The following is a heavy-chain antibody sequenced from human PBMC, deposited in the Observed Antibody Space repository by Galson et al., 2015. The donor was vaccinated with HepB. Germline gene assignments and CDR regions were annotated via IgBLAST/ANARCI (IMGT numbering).Heavy chain of an antibody. D-gene: IGHD1-26*01. CDR3: ARGERPGGAFDI. V-gene: IGHV3-30*04. CDR1: GFTFSSYA. J-gene: IGHJ3*02. CDR2: ISYDGSNK. Sequence: SLRLSCAASGFTFSSYAMHWVRQAPGKGLEWVAVISYDGSNKYYADSVKGRFTISRDNSKNTLYLQMNSLRAEDTAVYYCARGERPGGAFDIWGQGTMVTVSS.